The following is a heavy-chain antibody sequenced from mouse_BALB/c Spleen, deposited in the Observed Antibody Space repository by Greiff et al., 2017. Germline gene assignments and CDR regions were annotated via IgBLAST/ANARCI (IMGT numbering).Heavy chain of an antibody. CDR2: IYPGSGST. V-gene: IGHV1-81*01. CDR1: GYTFTDYV. CDR3: ARSCITAVVAPGYFDV. D-gene: IGHD1-1*01. Sequence: QVQLQQSGPELVKPGASVKMSCKASGYTFTDYVISWVKQRTGQGLEWIGEIYPGSGSTYYNEKFKGKATLTADKSSNTAYMQLSSLTSEDTAVYYCARSCITAVVAPGYFDVWGAGTTVTVSS. J-gene: IGHJ1*01.